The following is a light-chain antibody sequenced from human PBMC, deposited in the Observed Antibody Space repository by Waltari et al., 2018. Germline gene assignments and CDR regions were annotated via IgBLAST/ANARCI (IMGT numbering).Light chain of an antibody. J-gene: IGLJ2*01. V-gene: IGLV1-51*01. Sequence: QSVLTQPPSVSAAPGQKVTISCSGSSSNFGNNSVAWYQHVPGTAPKLLIYDNNNRPSGIPDRVSASKSGTSATLGITGLPTGDEADYYCGTWDSGLSGGVFGGGTKLTVL. CDR3: GTWDSGLSGGV. CDR1: SSNFGNNS. CDR2: DNN.